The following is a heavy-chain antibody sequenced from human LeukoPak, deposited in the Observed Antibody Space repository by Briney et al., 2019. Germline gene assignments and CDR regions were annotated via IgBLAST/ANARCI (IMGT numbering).Heavy chain of an antibody. CDR3: AGDGGNWAFDY. CDR2: IYYSGSP. D-gene: IGHD4-23*01. V-gene: IGHV4-59*01. J-gene: IGHJ4*02. CDR1: NGSISSSY. Sequence: PSETLSLTCTVSNGSISSSYWSWIRQPPGKGLEWIGYIYYSGSPNYNPSLKSRVTISVDTSKNQFSLKLTSVTAADTAVYYCAGDGGNWAFDYWGQGNLVTVSS.